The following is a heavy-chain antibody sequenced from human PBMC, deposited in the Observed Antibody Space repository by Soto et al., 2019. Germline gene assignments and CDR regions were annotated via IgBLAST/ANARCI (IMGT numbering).Heavy chain of an antibody. CDR2: ISYEGSNT. Sequence: QVHLVESGGGVVQPGKSLRLSCAASGFTFDTYGIHWVRQAPGKGLQWVALISYEGSNTYYADSVRGRFTISRDNSKNTLYLQMNTLRPEDTGVYYCARVTPGNNLYYFSGLDVWGRGTSGTVSS. D-gene: IGHD1-1*01. CDR3: ARVTPGNNLYYFSGLDV. J-gene: IGHJ6*02. V-gene: IGHV3-30-3*01. CDR1: GFTFDTYG.